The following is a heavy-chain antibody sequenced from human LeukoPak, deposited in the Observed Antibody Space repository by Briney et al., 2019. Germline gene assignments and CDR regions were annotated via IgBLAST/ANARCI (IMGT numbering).Heavy chain of an antibody. CDR1: GGSFSGYY. CDR3: ARAYCSGGSCQRTKRGYSYGYGY. D-gene: IGHD2-15*01. J-gene: IGHJ4*02. CDR2: INHSGST. V-gene: IGHV4-34*01. Sequence: SETLSLTCAVHGGSFSGYYWSWIRQPPGKGLEWIGEINHSGSTNYNPSLKSRVTISVDTSKNQFSLKLSSVTAADTAVYYCARAYCSGGSCQRTKRGYSYGYGYWGQGTLVTVSS.